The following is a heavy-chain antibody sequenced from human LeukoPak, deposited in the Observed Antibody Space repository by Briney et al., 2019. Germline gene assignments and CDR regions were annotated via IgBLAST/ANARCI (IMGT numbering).Heavy chain of an antibody. CDR1: GFSFSSKW. D-gene: IGHD2-15*01. V-gene: IGHV3-7*01. J-gene: IGHJ5*02. CDR2: INQDGTEK. Sequence: GGSLRLSCAASGFSFSSKWMSWFRQAPGKGLEWVANINQDGTEKYYVDSLNGRFTISRDNAKNSLYLQMNSLRADDTAVYYCARVARYCSGGTCSWFDPWGQGTLVTVSS. CDR3: ARVARYCSGGTCSWFDP.